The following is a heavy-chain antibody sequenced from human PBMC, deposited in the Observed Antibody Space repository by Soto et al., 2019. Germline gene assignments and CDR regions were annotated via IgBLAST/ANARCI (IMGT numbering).Heavy chain of an antibody. Sequence: ASVKVSCKASGYTFTSYYMHWVRQAPGQGLEWMGIINPSGGSTSYAQKFQGRVTMTRDTPTSTVYMELSSLRSEDTAVYYCAREWYSSGWYYYGMDVWGQGTTVTVSS. D-gene: IGHD6-19*01. CDR1: GYTFTSYY. J-gene: IGHJ6*02. CDR2: INPSGGST. CDR3: AREWYSSGWYYYGMDV. V-gene: IGHV1-46*01.